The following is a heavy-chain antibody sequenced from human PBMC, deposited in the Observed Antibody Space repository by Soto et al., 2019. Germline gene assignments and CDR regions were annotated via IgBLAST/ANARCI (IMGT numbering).Heavy chain of an antibody. CDR3: ARDYSGYDELY. V-gene: IGHV4-34*01. J-gene: IGHJ4*02. Sequence: SETLSLTCAVYGGSFSGYYWSWIRQPPGKGLEWIGEINHSGSTNYNPSLKSRVTISVDTSKNQFSLKLSSVTAADTAVYYCARDYSGYDELYWGQGTLVTVSS. CDR1: GGSFSGYY. D-gene: IGHD5-12*01. CDR2: INHSGST.